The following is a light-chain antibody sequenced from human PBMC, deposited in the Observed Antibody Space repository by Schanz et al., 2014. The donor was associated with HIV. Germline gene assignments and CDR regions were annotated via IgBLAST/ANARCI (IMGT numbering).Light chain of an antibody. CDR2: DVS. J-gene: IGLJ7*01. CDR3: STFSGNATL. V-gene: IGLV2-14*03. CDR1: SSDVGGYNY. Sequence: QSALTQPASVSGSPGQSITISCTGTSSDVGGYNYVSWYQQHPGKAPKLMIYDVSNRPSGVSNRFSGSKSGNTASLTISRLQAADEADYYCSTFSGNATLFGGGTQLTV.